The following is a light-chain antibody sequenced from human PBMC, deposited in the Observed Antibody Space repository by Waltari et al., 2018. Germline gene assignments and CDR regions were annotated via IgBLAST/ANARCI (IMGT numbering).Light chain of an antibody. CDR3: ATWDGSLSPRHI. J-gene: IGLJ2*01. CDR2: EGD. CDR1: NDNIGLNL. V-gene: IGLV1-51*02. Sequence: QSTLTQPPSVSAAPGQRVTLSCSGTNDNIGLNLLSWYRQFPGAAPQRLIHEGDTRAAEIPGRFSGCKLGTPATLVITGLRPVDEADYYCATWDGSLSPRHIFGGGTKVPVL.